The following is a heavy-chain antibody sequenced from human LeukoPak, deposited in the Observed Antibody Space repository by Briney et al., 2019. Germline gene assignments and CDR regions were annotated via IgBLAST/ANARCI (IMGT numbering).Heavy chain of an antibody. D-gene: IGHD6-19*01. V-gene: IGHV4-39*01. Sequence: SETLSLTCTVSGGSISSSSYYWGWIRQPPGKGLEWIGSIYYSGSTYYNPSLKSRVTISVDTSKNQFSLKLSSVTAADTAVYYCARHGQWLVYFDYWGQGTLVTVYS. CDR2: IYYSGST. CDR3: ARHGQWLVYFDY. J-gene: IGHJ4*02. CDR1: GGSISSSSYY.